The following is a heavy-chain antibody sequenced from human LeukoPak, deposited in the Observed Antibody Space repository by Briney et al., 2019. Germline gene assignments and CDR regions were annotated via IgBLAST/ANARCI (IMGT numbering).Heavy chain of an antibody. CDR2: INQDGSER. D-gene: IGHD4-17*01. V-gene: IGHV3-7*01. J-gene: IGHJ4*02. CDR1: GFTLRSYW. CDR3: ARDYGDEN. Sequence: GGSLRLSCAASGFTLRSYWMSWVRQAPGRGLEWVANINQDGSERYYVDSVMGRFTISRDNAKNSLYLHMSSLRADDTAVYYCARDYGDENWGQGTLVTVSS.